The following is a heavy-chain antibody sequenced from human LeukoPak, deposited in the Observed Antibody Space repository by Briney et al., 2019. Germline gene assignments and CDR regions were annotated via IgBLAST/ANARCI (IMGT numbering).Heavy chain of an antibody. CDR3: AKQPIVVVPAAIHYYMDV. V-gene: IGHV3-23*01. J-gene: IGHJ6*03. Sequence: PGGSLRLSCAASGFTFSSYAMSWVRQAPGKGLEGVSAISGSGGSTYYADSVKGRFTISRDNSKNTLYLQMNNLRAEDTAVYYCAKQPIVVVPAAIHYYMDVWGKGTTVTVSS. D-gene: IGHD2-2*02. CDR1: GFTFSSYA. CDR2: ISGSGGST.